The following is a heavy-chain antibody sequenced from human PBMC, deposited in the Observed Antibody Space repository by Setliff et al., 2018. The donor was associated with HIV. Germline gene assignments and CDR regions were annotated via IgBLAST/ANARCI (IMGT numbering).Heavy chain of an antibody. V-gene: IGHV1-69*16. CDR1: GGTFSRYT. CDR3: ARESSYLGAFDI. Sequence: GASVKVSCKTSGGTFSRYTITWGRQAPGQGLEWMGGIIPVVGVADYAQKFQGRVTITTDESTSTAYMEVNSLRSEDTAIYYCARESSYLGAFDIWGQGTMVTVSS. CDR2: IIPVVGVA. D-gene: IGHD1-26*01. J-gene: IGHJ3*02.